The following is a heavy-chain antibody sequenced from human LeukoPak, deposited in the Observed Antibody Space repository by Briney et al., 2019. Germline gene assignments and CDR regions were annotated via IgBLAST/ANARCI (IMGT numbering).Heavy chain of an antibody. Sequence: PSETLSLTCTVSGGSISSSSYYWGWIRQPPGKGLEWIGSIYYSGSTYYNPSLKSRVTISVDTSKNQFSLKLSSVTAADTAVYYCARDLEVPVWGQGTLVTVSS. D-gene: IGHD1-1*01. V-gene: IGHV4-39*07. CDR3: ARDLEVPV. CDR2: IYYSGST. CDR1: GGSISSSSYY. J-gene: IGHJ4*02.